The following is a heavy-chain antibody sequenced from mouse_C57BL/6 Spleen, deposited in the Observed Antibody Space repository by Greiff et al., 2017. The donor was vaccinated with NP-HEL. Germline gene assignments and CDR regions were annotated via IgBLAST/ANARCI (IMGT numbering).Heavy chain of an antibody. CDR2: IWSGGST. J-gene: IGHJ4*01. V-gene: IGHV2-2*01. D-gene: IGHD3-2*02. CDR1: GFSLTSYG. Sequence: QVQLQQSGPGLVQPSQSLSITCTVSGFSLTSYGVHWVRQSPGKGLEWLGVIWSGGSTDYNAAFISRLSISKDNSKSQVVFKMNSLQADDTAIYYCARIPQLRSYYAMDYWGQGTSVTVSS. CDR3: ARIPQLRSYYAMDY.